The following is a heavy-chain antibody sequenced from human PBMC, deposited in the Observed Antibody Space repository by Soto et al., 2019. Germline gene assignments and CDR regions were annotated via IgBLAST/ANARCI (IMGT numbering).Heavy chain of an antibody. V-gene: IGHV1-18*01. CDR1: GYIFVNYG. J-gene: IGHJ6*02. CDR2: ISPYTGNT. Sequence: QVQLVQSGDEVKKPGASVKVSCKASGYIFVNYGIAWVRQAPGQGLEWMGWISPYTGNTHSATKVQGRLTMTTDTPTSTAYMDLGSLTSDDTAVYYCVMVDNYVTPTPQDVWGQGTTVTGSS. D-gene: IGHD3-16*01. CDR3: VMVDNYVTPTPQDV.